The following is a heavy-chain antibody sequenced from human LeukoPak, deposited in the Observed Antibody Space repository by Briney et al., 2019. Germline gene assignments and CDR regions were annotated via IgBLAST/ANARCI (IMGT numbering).Heavy chain of an antibody. J-gene: IGHJ4*02. Sequence: GGSLRLSCAASGFTFSSYGMHWVRQAPGKGPEWVAVISYDGSNKYYADSVKGRFTISRDNSKNTLYLQMNSLRAEDTAVYYCARVISSFDYWGQGTLVTVSS. CDR1: GFTFSSYG. V-gene: IGHV3-30*03. CDR2: ISYDGSNK. CDR3: ARVISSFDY. D-gene: IGHD2-2*01.